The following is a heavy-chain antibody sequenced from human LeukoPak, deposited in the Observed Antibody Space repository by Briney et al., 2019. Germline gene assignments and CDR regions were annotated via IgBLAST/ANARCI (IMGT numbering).Heavy chain of an antibody. CDR2: ISGSGGST. CDR3: AKGSRRITIFGVATNYFDY. J-gene: IGHJ4*02. V-gene: IGHV3-23*01. D-gene: IGHD3-3*01. Sequence: GGSLRLSCAASGFTFSSYAMSWVRQAPGKGLEWVSAISGSGGSTYYADSVKGRFTISRGNSKNTLYLQMNSLRAEDTAVYYCAKGSRRITIFGVATNYFDYWGQGTLVTVSS. CDR1: GFTFSSYA.